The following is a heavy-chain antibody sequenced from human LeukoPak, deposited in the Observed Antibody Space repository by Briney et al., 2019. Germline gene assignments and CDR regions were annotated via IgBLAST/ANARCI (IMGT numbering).Heavy chain of an antibody. Sequence: PGGSLRLSCAASGLTFSSYAMSWVRQTPGKGLEWVSGIGDSGRSTYYADSVKGRFTISRDNSKNTLYLQMNSLRAEDTAVHYCAKGGSLTTVTHFDYWGQGTLVTVSS. CDR1: GLTFSSYA. V-gene: IGHV3-23*01. CDR2: IGDSGRST. CDR3: AKGGSLTTVTHFDY. D-gene: IGHD4-17*01. J-gene: IGHJ4*02.